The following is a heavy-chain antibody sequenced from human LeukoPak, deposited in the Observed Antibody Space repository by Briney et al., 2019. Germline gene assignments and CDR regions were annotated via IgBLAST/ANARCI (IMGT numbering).Heavy chain of an antibody. D-gene: IGHD5-12*01. CDR1: GGSISSYY. CDR2: IYYSGST. J-gene: IGHJ4*02. CDR3: ARGYSGWFGVGHFDY. Sequence: PSETLSLTCTVPGGSISSYYWSWIRQPPGKGLEWIGYIYYSGSTNYNPSLKSRVTISVDTSKNQFSLKLSSVTAADAAVYYCARGYSGWFGVGHFDYWGQGTLVAVSS. V-gene: IGHV4-59*01.